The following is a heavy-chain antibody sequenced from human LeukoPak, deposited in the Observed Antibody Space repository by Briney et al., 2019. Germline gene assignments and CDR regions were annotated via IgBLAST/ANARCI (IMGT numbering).Heavy chain of an antibody. V-gene: IGHV4-34*01. J-gene: IGHJ4*02. Sequence: SETLSLTCAVYGGSFSGYYWSWIRQPPGKRLEWIGEINHSGSTNYNPSLKSRVTISVDTSKNQFSLKLSSVTAADTAVYYCARGRGATKSGVFDYWGQGTLVTVSS. D-gene: IGHD1-26*01. CDR1: GGSFSGYY. CDR3: ARGRGATKSGVFDY. CDR2: INHSGST.